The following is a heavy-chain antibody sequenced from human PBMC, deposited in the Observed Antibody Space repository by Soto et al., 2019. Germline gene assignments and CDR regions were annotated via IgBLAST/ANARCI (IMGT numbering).Heavy chain of an antibody. CDR3: TRVEPYPMTDAFDI. D-gene: IGHD1-1*01. V-gene: IGHV3-49*04. Sequence: PGGSLRLSCTASGFTFGDYAMSWVRQAPGKGLEWVGFIRSKAYGGTTEYAASVKGRFTISRDDSKSIAYLQMNSLKTEDTAVYYCTRVEPYPMTDAFDIWGQGTMVTVSS. CDR2: IRSKAYGGTT. J-gene: IGHJ3*02. CDR1: GFTFGDYA.